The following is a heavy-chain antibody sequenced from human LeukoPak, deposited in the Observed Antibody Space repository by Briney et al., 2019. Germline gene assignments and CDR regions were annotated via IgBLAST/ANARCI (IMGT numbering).Heavy chain of an antibody. D-gene: IGHD6-19*01. Sequence: PGGSLRLSCAASGFTFSNYAMSWVRQAPGKGLEWVSAINDSGGSTYYADSVKGRFTISRDNSKNTLYLQMNSLRAEDTAVYYCAKEVPPVAGFCTIDYWGQGTLVTVSS. CDR1: GFTFSNYA. V-gene: IGHV3-23*01. J-gene: IGHJ4*02. CDR3: AKEVPPVAGFCTIDY. CDR2: INDSGGST.